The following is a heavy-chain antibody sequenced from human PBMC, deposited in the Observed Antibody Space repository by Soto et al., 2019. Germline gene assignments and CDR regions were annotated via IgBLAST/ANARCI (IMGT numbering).Heavy chain of an antibody. D-gene: IGHD2-21*02. CDR3: ATDSPFDY. CDR2: INQGGSEK. V-gene: IGHV3-7*01. Sequence: GGSLRLACAASGFTFSRYWMSWVRQAPGKGLEWVANINQGGSEKYYVDSVKGRFTISRDNAKNSLYLQMNSLRDEDTAVYYCATDSPFDYWGQGTLVTVSS. CDR1: GFTFSRYW. J-gene: IGHJ4*02.